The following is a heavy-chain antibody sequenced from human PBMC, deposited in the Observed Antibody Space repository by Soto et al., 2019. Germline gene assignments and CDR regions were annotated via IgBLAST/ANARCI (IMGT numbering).Heavy chain of an antibody. CDR2: IIPILGET. D-gene: IGHD3-16*01. V-gene: IGHV1-69*08. J-gene: IGHJ6*02. CDR3: ARGLGGRMDD. CDR1: VTIFSSYT. Sequence: QVQLVQSGAEVKKPGSSVRVSCKASVTIFSSYTISWVRQAPGQGLEWMGRIIPILGETNSAQKFQGRVTLTADKSTNTAYVQLNSLRLEDTAVYYGARGLGGRMDDWGQGTTVTVSS.